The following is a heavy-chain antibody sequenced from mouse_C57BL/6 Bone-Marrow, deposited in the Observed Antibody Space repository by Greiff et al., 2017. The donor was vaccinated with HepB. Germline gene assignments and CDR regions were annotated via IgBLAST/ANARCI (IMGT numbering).Heavy chain of an antibody. V-gene: IGHV1-7*01. Sequence: VQLQQSGAELAKPGASVKLSCKASGYTFTSYWMHWVKQRPGQGLEWIGYINPSSGYTKYNQKFKDKATLTADKSSSTAYMQLSSLTYEDSAVYYCARPHYYGSSYVYYYAMDYWGQGTSVTVSS. CDR3: ARPHYYGSSYVYYYAMDY. D-gene: IGHD1-1*01. CDR2: INPSSGYT. J-gene: IGHJ4*01. CDR1: GYTFTSYW.